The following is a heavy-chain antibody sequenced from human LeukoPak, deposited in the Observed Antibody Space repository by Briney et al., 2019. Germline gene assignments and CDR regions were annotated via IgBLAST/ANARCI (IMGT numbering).Heavy chain of an antibody. CDR3: ARDRCSGGSCYFHWFDP. D-gene: IGHD2-15*01. Sequence: SETLSLTCTVSGGSISSYSWSWIRQPPGKGLEWIGYIYHSGSTYYNPSLKSRVTISVDRSKNQFSLKLSSVTAADTAVYYCARDRCSGGSCYFHWFDPWGQGTLVTVSS. CDR1: GGSISSYS. V-gene: IGHV4-30-2*01. CDR2: IYHSGST. J-gene: IGHJ5*02.